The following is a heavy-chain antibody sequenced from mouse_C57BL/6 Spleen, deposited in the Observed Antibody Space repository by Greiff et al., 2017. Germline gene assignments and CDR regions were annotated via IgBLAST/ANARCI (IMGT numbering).Heavy chain of an antibody. CDR1: GYAFSSSW. CDR3: ARELGRGGGY. V-gene: IGHV1-82*01. Sequence: VQLQQSGPELVKPGASVKISCKASGYAFSSSWMNWVKQRPGKGLEWIGRIYPGDGDTNYNGKFKGKATLTADKSSSTAYMQLSSLTSEDSAVYFCARELGRGGGYWGQGTTLTVSS. D-gene: IGHD4-1*01. CDR2: IYPGDGDT. J-gene: IGHJ2*01.